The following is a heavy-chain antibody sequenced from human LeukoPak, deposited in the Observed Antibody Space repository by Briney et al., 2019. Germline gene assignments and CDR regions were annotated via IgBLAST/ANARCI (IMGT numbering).Heavy chain of an antibody. CDR3: ATARRWLPDAFDI. CDR2: FDPEDGET. V-gene: IGHV1-24*01. Sequence: ASVKVSCKASGGTFSSYAISWVRQAPGKGLEWMGGFDPEDGETIYAQKFQGRVTMTEDTSTDTAYMELSSLRSEDTAVYYCATARRWLPDAFDIWGQGTMVTVSS. J-gene: IGHJ3*02. CDR1: GGTFSSYA. D-gene: IGHD5-24*01.